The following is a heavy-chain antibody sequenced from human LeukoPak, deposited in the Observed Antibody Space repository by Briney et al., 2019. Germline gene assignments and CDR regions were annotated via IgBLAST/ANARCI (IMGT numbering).Heavy chain of an antibody. Sequence: GGSLRLSCAASGFTFSSYSMNWVRHTPGKGLVWVSRIKGDGSSTSYADSVKGRFTISRDNAKNTLYLQMNSLRAEDTAVYYCERDGYSFGHDFDYWGQGTLVTVSS. CDR2: IKGDGSST. D-gene: IGHD5-18*01. CDR1: GFTFSSYS. J-gene: IGHJ4*02. CDR3: ERDGYSFGHDFDY. V-gene: IGHV3-74*01.